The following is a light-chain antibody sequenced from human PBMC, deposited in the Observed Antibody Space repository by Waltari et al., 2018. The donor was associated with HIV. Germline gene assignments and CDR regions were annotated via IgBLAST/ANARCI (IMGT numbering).Light chain of an antibody. CDR2: RNN. CDR1: SSNIGSNF. Sequence: QSVLTQPPSASGTPGQRVTISCSGSSSNIGSNFVYWYQQLPGTAPKLLIYRNNRLPSGVPDRFSGSKSGTSASLAISGLRSEDEADYYCAAWDDSLSGQWVFGGGTKLTVL. V-gene: IGLV1-47*01. CDR3: AAWDDSLSGQWV. J-gene: IGLJ3*02.